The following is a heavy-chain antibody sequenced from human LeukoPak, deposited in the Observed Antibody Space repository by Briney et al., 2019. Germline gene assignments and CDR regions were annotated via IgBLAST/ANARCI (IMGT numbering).Heavy chain of an antibody. V-gene: IGHV4-59*08. D-gene: IGHD4-17*01. J-gene: IGHJ5*02. Sequence: SETLSLTCTVSGGSMSSFYWSWIRQPPGKGLEYIGYIYYSGSTNYNSALKSRLTLSVDTSKNQFSLKLSSVTAADTAVYYCARLSVTTGWFDPWGQGTLVTVSS. CDR2: IYYSGST. CDR1: GGSMSSFY. CDR3: ARLSVTTGWFDP.